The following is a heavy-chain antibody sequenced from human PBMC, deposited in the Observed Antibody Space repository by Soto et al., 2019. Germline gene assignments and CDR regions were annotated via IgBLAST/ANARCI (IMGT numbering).Heavy chain of an antibody. J-gene: IGHJ4*02. D-gene: IGHD2-8*01. Sequence: EVQLLESGGGLVQPGGSLRLSCAASGFTFSSYAMSWVRQPPGKGLEWVSAISGSGGSTYYADSVKGRFTISRDNSKNTLYLQMNSLRAKDTAVYYCAKDPYCTNGVCYLDYWGQGTLVTVSS. CDR2: ISGSGGST. V-gene: IGHV3-23*01. CDR3: AKDPYCTNGVCYLDY. CDR1: GFTFSSYA.